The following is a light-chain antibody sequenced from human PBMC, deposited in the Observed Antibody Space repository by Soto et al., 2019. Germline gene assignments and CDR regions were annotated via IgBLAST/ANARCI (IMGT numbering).Light chain of an antibody. Sequence: DIQMTQSPSTLSASVGDRVTITCRASHSISNNLAWYQQKPGKAPKVLIYKASTLESGVPSRFSGSGSGTEFTLTISSLQPEDFATYYRQQYQCLWPFGQGTKVDIK. V-gene: IGKV1-5*03. J-gene: IGKJ1*01. CDR3: QQYQCLWP. CDR2: KAS. CDR1: HSISNN.